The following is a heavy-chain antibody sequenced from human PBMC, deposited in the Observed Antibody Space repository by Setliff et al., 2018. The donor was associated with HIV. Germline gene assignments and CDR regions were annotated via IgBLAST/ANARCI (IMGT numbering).Heavy chain of an antibody. CDR1: GFTLTSWF. V-gene: IGHV1-46*01. CDR2: INPSAGST. J-gene: IGHJ4*03. Sequence: ASVKVSCKASGFTLTSWFLHWVRQAPGQGPEWMGIINPSAGSTSYAQKFQGRVNMTSDTSTSTVYMGLSSLKSDDTAVYYCARGAYYDFWSGFESGFDYWVPETLLVTVSS. D-gene: IGHD3-3*01. CDR3: ARGAYYDFWSGFESGFDY.